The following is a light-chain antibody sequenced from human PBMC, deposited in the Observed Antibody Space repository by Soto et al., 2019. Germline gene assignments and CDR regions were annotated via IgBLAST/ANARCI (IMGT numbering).Light chain of an antibody. Sequence: IQMTPSPSSLSASVGDRVTITCRASQSISSYLNWYQQKPGNAPKLLNYAASCLQRGVPSRLSGSGSETDFTHTIISMQPEDFSTYYCQQRYSTLLFTFGHGTQVDIK. CDR3: QQRYSTLLFT. V-gene: IGKV1-39*01. CDR2: AAS. J-gene: IGKJ3*01. CDR1: QSISSY.